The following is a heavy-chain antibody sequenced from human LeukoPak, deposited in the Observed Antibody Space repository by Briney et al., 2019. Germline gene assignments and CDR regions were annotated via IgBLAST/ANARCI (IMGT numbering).Heavy chain of an antibody. CDR3: AGDQGWLHPRGKGGYFDY. V-gene: IGHV3-21*01. CDR2: ISSSSSYI. Sequence: PGGSLRLSCAASGFTFSSYSMNWVRQAPGKGLEWVSSISSSSSYIYYADSVKGRFTISRDNAKNSLYLQMNSLRAEDTAVYYCAGDQGWLHPRGKGGYFDYWGQGTLVTVSS. D-gene: IGHD5-24*01. J-gene: IGHJ4*02. CDR1: GFTFSSYS.